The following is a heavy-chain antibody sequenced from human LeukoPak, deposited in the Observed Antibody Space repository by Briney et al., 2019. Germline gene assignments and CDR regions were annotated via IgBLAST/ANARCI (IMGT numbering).Heavy chain of an antibody. J-gene: IGHJ5*02. Sequence: GASVKVSCKASGYTFTGYYMHWVRQAPGQGLEWMGWINPNTGDTNYTQKFQGRVTMTRDTSITTAYMDLSRLKSDDTAVYYCARDEIGGSNWFDPWGQGTLVTVSS. CDR2: INPNTGDT. CDR1: GYTFTGYY. CDR3: ARDEIGGSNWFDP. V-gene: IGHV1-2*02. D-gene: IGHD3-10*01.